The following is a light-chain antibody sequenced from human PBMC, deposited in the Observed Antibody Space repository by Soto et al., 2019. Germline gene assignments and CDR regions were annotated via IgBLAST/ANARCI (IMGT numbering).Light chain of an antibody. V-gene: IGKV3-11*01. CDR3: QQRSSWPPIT. CDR2: GAS. Sequence: IVLTQSPAILSLSPGERATLSYRASQSIGNFLAWYQQKPGQPPRLLIFGASNRAAGVPARFSGSGSGTDFTLTIRSLEPEDFAVYFCQQRSSWPPITFGQGTRLEI. J-gene: IGKJ5*01. CDR1: QSIGNF.